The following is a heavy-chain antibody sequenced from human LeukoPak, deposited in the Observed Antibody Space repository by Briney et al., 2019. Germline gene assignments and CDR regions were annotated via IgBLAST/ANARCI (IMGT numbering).Heavy chain of an antibody. Sequence: SETLSLTCTVSGGSISSHYWSWIRQPPGKGLEWIGYIYYSGSTSYNPSLKSRVTISLDTSDNQFSLKLSSVTAADTAVYYCSRERVEYCSSTSCYTYYYYMDVWGKGNTVTVSS. CDR3: SRERVEYCSSTSCYTYYYYMDV. CDR2: IYYSGST. J-gene: IGHJ6*03. CDR1: GGSISSHY. V-gene: IGHV4-59*11. D-gene: IGHD2-2*02.